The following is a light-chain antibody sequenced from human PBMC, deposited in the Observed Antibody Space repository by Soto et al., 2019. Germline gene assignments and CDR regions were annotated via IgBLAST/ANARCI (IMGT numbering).Light chain of an antibody. CDR1: QSINYY. CDR3: QQSYSSPLS. V-gene: IGKV1-39*01. CDR2: AAS. Sequence: DIPMTQSPSSLSASVGDRVTISCRASQSINYYVDWYQQRPGKAPKLLIYAASSLQSGVPSRYSGSGSGKDFPLTISSLQLEDFATYYCQQSYSSPLSFGGGTKVEIK. J-gene: IGKJ4*01.